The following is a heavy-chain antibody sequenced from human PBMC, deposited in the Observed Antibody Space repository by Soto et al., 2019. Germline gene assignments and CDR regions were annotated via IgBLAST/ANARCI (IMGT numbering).Heavy chain of an antibody. D-gene: IGHD5-12*01. CDR3: ARSLEMATIFEEAFDI. CDR2: VYYSGTT. V-gene: IGHV4-61*01. J-gene: IGHJ3*02. Sequence: PSETLSLTCSVSGGSVSDKTYYWSWIRQPPGKRLEWIGYVYYSGTTNYNPSLKSRVTISVDLSKNRFSLRLSSVTTADTALYYCARSLEMATIFEEAFDIWGQGTMVTVSS. CDR1: GGSVSDKTYY.